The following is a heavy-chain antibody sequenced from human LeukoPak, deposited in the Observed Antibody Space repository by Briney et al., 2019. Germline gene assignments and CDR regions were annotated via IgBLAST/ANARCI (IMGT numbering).Heavy chain of an antibody. D-gene: IGHD3-3*01. CDR2: IIPIFGTA. CDR1: GGTFSSYA. V-gene: IGHV1-69*13. Sequence: SVKVSCKASGGTFSSYAISLVRQAPGQGLEWMGGIIPIFGTANYAQKFQGRVTITADESTSTAYMELSSLRSEDTAVYYCARASTIFGVVSWFDPWGQGTLVTVSS. CDR3: ARASTIFGVVSWFDP. J-gene: IGHJ5*02.